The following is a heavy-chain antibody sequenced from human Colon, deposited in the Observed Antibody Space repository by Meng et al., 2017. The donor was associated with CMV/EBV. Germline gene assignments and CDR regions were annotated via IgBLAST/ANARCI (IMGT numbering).Heavy chain of an antibody. D-gene: IGHD2-2*03. V-gene: IGHV3-30-3*02. Sequence: GGSLRLSCAASGFSFSNHAMHWVRQAPGKGLEWVAVISYDGSHKYYADSVKGRFTISRDNSKNTLYLQVNSLRDVDTAVYYCAKPGYCSSTSCYKGVGLDYWGQGTLVTVSS. CDR1: GFSFSNHA. CDR3: AKPGYCSSTSCYKGVGLDY. CDR2: ISYDGSHK. J-gene: IGHJ4*02.